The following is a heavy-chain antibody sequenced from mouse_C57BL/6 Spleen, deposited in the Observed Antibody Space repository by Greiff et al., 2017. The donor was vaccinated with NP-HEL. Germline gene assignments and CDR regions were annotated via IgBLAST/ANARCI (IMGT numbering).Heavy chain of an antibody. CDR2: ISGGGGNT. Sequence: EVQLVESGGGLVKPGGSLKLSCAASGFTFSSYTMSWVRQTPEKRLEWVATISGGGGNTYYPDSVKGRFTISRDNAKNTLYLQMSSLRSEDTALYYCARQVVEGYWYFDVWGTGTTVTVSS. D-gene: IGHD1-1*01. CDR1: GFTFSSYT. CDR3: ARQVVEGYWYFDV. J-gene: IGHJ1*03. V-gene: IGHV5-9*01.